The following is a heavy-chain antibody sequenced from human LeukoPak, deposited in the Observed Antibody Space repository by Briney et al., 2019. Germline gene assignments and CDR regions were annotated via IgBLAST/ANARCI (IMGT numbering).Heavy chain of an antibody. CDR1: GGSISSSSYY. CDR2: IYYSGST. Sequence: PSETLSLTCTVSGGSISSSSYYWGWIRQPPGKGLEWIGSIYYSGSTYYNPSLKSRVTISVDTSKNQFSLKLSSVTAADTAVYYCARGAYSGSQPPLGYWGQGTLVTVSS. J-gene: IGHJ4*02. CDR3: ARGAYSGSQPPLGY. D-gene: IGHD1-26*01. V-gene: IGHV4-39*07.